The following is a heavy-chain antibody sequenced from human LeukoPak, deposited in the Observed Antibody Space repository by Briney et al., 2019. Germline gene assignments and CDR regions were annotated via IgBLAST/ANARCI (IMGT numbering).Heavy chain of an antibody. V-gene: IGHV3-33*01. Sequence: GGSLRLSCAVSGFTFSSYGMHWVRQAPGKGLEWVAGIWYDGSNKYYADSVKGRFTISRDNSKNTLYLQMNSLRAEDTAVYYCARGGAGYCSGGSCYPMPPSAFDIWGQGTMVTVSS. D-gene: IGHD2-15*01. CDR2: IWYDGSNK. CDR1: GFTFSSYG. J-gene: IGHJ3*02. CDR3: ARGGAGYCSGGSCYPMPPSAFDI.